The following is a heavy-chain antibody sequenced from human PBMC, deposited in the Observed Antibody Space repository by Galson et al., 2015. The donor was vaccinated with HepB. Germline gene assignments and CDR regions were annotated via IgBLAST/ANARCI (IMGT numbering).Heavy chain of an antibody. V-gene: IGHV3-23*01. J-gene: IGHJ1*01. Sequence: SLRLSCAASGFTFSRYAMNWVRQAPGKGLEWVSGISGSGGNTDYADSVKGRFTISRDNSKNTVYLQMNSLRAEDTAIYYCANSTVLTLPYFHHWGQGTLVTVSS. CDR1: GFTFSRYA. CDR2: ISGSGGNT. CDR3: ANSTVLTLPYFHH. D-gene: IGHD4-23*01.